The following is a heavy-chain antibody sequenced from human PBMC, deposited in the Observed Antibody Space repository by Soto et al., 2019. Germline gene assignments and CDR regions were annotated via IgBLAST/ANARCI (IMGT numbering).Heavy chain of an antibody. Sequence: GGSLRLSCVASRFDFSSYEMSWVRQAAGKGLEWVSRVSLTGDRTNYAGSVKGRFTVSRDNFKDALYLEMDSLRRDDTAIYYCARGGGYCTPTSCAIDSWGRGTPVTVSS. D-gene: IGHD2-8*01. CDR1: RFDFSSYE. V-gene: IGHV3-23*01. CDR2: VSLTGDRT. CDR3: ARGGGYCTPTSCAIDS. J-gene: IGHJ4*02.